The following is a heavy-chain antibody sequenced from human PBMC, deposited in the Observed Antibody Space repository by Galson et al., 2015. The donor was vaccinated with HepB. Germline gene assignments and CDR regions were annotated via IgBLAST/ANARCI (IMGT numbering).Heavy chain of an antibody. V-gene: IGHV3-30*18. J-gene: IGHJ1*01. CDR1: GFTFSSYG. Sequence: SLRLSCAASGFTFSSYGMHWVRQAPGKGLEWVAVISYDGSNKYYADSVKGRFTISRDNSKNTLYLQMNSLRAEDTAVYYCAKDGGSGWLTSEYFQHWGQGTLVAVSS. CDR2: ISYDGSNK. CDR3: AKDGGSGWLTSEYFQH. D-gene: IGHD6-19*01.